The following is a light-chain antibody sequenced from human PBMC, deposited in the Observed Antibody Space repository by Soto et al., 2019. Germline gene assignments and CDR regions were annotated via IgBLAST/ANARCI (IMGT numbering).Light chain of an antibody. CDR3: LLYYGGARI. CDR1: TGAVTSGYY. V-gene: IGLV7-43*01. J-gene: IGLJ2*01. Sequence: QTAVTQEPSLAVSPGGTVTLTCASSTGAVTSGYYPNWFQQKPGQTPRPLIYSTSNRHSWTPARFSGSLLGGKAALTLSGVQPEDEAEYYCLLYYGGARIFGGGTKVTVL. CDR2: STS.